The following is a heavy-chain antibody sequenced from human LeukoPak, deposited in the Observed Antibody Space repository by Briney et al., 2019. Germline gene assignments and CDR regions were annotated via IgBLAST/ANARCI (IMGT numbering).Heavy chain of an antibody. V-gene: IGHV1-18*01. CDR3: ARDDALVATGSFDY. J-gene: IGHJ4*02. CDR1: GYTFTRYG. D-gene: IGHD5-12*01. Sequence: ASVKVSCKASGYTFTRYGFNWVRQAPGQGLEWMGWISAYNGNTNYAQKLQGRVTMTTDTSTSTAYMELRSLRSEDTAVYYCARDDALVATGSFDYWGQGTLVTVSS. CDR2: ISAYNGNT.